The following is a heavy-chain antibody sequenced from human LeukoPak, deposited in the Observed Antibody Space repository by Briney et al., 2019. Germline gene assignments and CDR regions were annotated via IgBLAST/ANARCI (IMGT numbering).Heavy chain of an antibody. CDR2: IYYSGST. CDR3: ARRGGSQVQGVIKHFDY. D-gene: IGHD3-10*01. Sequence: PSETLSLTCTVSGGSISSSSYYWGWIRQPPGKGLEWIGSIYYSGSTYYNPSLKSRVTISVDTSKNQFSLKLSSVTAADTAVYYCARRGGSQVQGVIKHFDYWGQGTLVTVSS. V-gene: IGHV4-39*01. J-gene: IGHJ4*02. CDR1: GGSISSSSYY.